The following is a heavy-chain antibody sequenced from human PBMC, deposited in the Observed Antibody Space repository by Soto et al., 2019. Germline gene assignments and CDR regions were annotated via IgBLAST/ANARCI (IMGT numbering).Heavy chain of an antibody. V-gene: IGHV4-39*01. CDR1: GDSIRSSSY. J-gene: IGHJ6*02. CDR2: IYSTGNT. Sequence: PSETLSLTCTVSGDSIRSSSYWGWIRQPPGKGLEWIGSIYSTGNTYYNPSLNSQVTISVDTSKNQFSLNVISVTAADTAVYYCRRSRPYSTDFWGPGITVTLSS. CDR3: RRSRPYSTDF.